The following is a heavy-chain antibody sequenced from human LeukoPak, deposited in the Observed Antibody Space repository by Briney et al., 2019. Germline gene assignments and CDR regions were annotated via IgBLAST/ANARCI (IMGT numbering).Heavy chain of an antibody. D-gene: IGHD2-2*01. V-gene: IGHV5-51*01. Sequence: GESLKISCKGSGYSFTSYWIGWVRQMPGEGLEWMGIIYPGDSDTRYSPSFQGQVTISADKSISTAYLQWSSLKASDTAMYYCARGFVVVPAASLWCAFDIWGQGTMVTVSS. CDR3: ARGFVVVPAASLWCAFDI. J-gene: IGHJ3*02. CDR1: GYSFTSYW. CDR2: IYPGDSDT.